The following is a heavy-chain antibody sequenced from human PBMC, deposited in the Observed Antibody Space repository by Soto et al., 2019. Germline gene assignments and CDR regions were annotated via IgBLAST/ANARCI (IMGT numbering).Heavy chain of an antibody. V-gene: IGHV3-23*01. J-gene: IGHJ4*02. CDR3: AKVGIGMFSHKHHFEH. CDR2: ISGSGDSS. D-gene: IGHD2-2*03. Sequence: EVQLLDSGGDLAQPGGSLRLSCTASGFTFSSFGMTWVRQAPGKGLEWVSAISGSGDSSYYADSVKGRFTISRDNPTNNLYLQINSLRAEDTAVYYCAKVGIGMFSHKHHFEHWGQGTQVTVSS. CDR1: GFTFSSFG.